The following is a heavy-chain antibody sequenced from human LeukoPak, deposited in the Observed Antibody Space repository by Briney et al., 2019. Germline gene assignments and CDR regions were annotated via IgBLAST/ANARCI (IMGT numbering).Heavy chain of an antibody. V-gene: IGHV3-7*01. CDR1: GFTFSSYA. J-gene: IGHJ2*01. CDR3: ARDLNKYFDV. CDR2: IKQDGSEK. Sequence: GGSLRLSCAASGFTFSSYAMSWVRQAPGKGLEWVANIKQDGSEKYYVDSVKGRFTISRDNAKNSLYLQMNSLRAEDTAVYYCARDLNKYFDVWGRGALVTVSS.